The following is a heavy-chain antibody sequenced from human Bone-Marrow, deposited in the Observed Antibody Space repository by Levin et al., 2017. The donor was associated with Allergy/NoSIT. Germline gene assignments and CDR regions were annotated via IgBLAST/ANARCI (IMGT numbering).Heavy chain of an antibody. CDR1: GFTFSDYY. CDR3: ARDGLEYCSDTSCYEEFYGMDV. CDR2: IGGSATTI. J-gene: IGHJ6*02. Sequence: KTGGSLRLSCAASGFTFSDYYMSWVRQAPGKGLEWISYIGGSATTIHYADSVKGRFTVSRDNAKNSLYLQMNSLRAEDTALYYCARDGLEYCSDTSCYEEFYGMDVWGQGTTVTVSS. D-gene: IGHD2-2*01. V-gene: IGHV3-11*01.